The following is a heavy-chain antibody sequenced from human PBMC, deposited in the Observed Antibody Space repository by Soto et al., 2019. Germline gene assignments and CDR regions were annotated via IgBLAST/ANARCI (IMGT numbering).Heavy chain of an antibody. CDR1: GYTFTNYW. J-gene: IGHJ6*02. CDR3: ASWGRGYCSGGSCYSDYYHGMDV. Sequence: PGESLKISCKGSGYTFTNYWIGWVRQMPGKGLEWVGIIYPGDSDTRYSPSFQRQVTISVDKSISTAYLQWSSLKASDTAMYYCASWGRGYCSGGSCYSDYYHGMDVWGQGTTVTVSS. V-gene: IGHV5-51*01. D-gene: IGHD2-15*01. CDR2: IYPGDSDT.